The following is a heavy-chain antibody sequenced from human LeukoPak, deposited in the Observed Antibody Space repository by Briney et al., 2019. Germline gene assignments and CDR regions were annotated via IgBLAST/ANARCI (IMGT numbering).Heavy chain of an antibody. D-gene: IGHD3-9*01. CDR3: AHRRHDILTGYLNYFDY. CDR2: IYWNGDK. J-gene: IGHJ4*02. V-gene: IGHV2-5*01. CDR1: GFSLSTSGVG. Sequence: ESGPTLVKPTQTLTLTCTFSGFSLSTSGVGAGWIRQPPGKALEWLALIYWNGDKRYSPSLKSRLTITKDTSKNQVVLTMTNMDPVDTATYYCAHRRHDILTGYLNYFDYWGQGTLVTVSS.